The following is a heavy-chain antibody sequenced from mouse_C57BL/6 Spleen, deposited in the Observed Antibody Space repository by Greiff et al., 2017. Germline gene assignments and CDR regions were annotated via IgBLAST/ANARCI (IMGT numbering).Heavy chain of an antibody. J-gene: IGHJ4*01. CDR2: IHPSDSDT. CDR1: GYTFTSYW. Sequence: QVQLKQPGAELVKPGASVKVSCKASGYTFTSYWMHWVKQRPGQGLEWIGRIHPSDSDTNYNQKFKGKATLTVDKSSSTAYMQLSSLTSEDSAVYYCAIYDYEGGDYYAMDYWGQGTSVTVSS. V-gene: IGHV1-74*01. D-gene: IGHD2-4*01. CDR3: AIYDYEGGDYYAMDY.